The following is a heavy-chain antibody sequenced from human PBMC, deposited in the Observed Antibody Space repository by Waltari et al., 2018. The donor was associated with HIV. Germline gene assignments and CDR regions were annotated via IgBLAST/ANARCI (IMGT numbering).Heavy chain of an antibody. V-gene: IGHV3-11*01. CDR2: ISTTGSAR. CDR1: GFTFSDYY. D-gene: IGHD2-15*01. CDR3: ASRGVWCSAISCYGL. Sequence: QVQLVESGGNLVNLGGSLRLSCAASGFTFSDYYMSWIRRAPGQGLQWISYISTTGSARYYADSVKGRFTIYRDNSKNSLYLQMNNLRAEDTAVYFCASRGVWCSAISCYGLWGHGTLVTVSS. J-gene: IGHJ4*01.